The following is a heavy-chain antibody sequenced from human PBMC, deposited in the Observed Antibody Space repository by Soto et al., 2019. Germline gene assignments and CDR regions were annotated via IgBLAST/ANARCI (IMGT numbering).Heavy chain of an antibody. J-gene: IGHJ6*02. Sequence: EVQLLESGGGLVQPGGSLRLSCAASGFTFSSYAMSWVRQAPGKGLEWVSAISGSGGSTYYADSVKGRFTISRDNSKNTQYLQMNSLGAEDTAVYDCAKAKAAAGTFSYYYGMDVWGQGTTVTGSS. CDR2: ISGSGGST. CDR1: GFTFSSYA. D-gene: IGHD6-13*01. V-gene: IGHV3-23*01. CDR3: AKAKAAAGTFSYYYGMDV.